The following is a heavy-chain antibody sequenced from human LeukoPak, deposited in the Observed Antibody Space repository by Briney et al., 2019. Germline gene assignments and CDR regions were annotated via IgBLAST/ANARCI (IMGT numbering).Heavy chain of an antibody. D-gene: IGHD4-17*01. V-gene: IGHV3-7*01. CDR2: IKQDGSEK. Sequence: GGSLRLSCAASGFTFSSYGMHWVRQAPGKGLEWVANIKQDGSEKYYVDSVKGRFTISRDNAKNSLYLQMNSLRAEDTAVYYCARTFYGDYDYWGQGTLVTVSS. J-gene: IGHJ4*02. CDR1: GFTFSSYG. CDR3: ARTFYGDYDY.